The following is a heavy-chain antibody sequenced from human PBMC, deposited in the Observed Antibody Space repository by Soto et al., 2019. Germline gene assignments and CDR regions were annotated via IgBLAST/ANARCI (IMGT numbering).Heavy chain of an antibody. Sequence: PSETLSLTCTVSGGSISSGDYYWSWIRQPPGKGLEWIGYIYYSGSTYYNPSLKSRVTISVGTSKNQFSLKLSSVTAADTAVYYCARDSGALLLPFWGQGTLVTVSS. CDR2: IYYSGST. V-gene: IGHV4-30-4*01. CDR3: ARDSGALLLPF. CDR1: GGSISSGDYY. D-gene: IGHD2-15*01. J-gene: IGHJ4*02.